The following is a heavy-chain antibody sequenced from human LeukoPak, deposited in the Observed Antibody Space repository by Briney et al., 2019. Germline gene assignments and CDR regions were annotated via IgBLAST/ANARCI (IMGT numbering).Heavy chain of an antibody. CDR2: INPNSGGT. J-gene: IGHJ6*03. V-gene: IGHV1-2*02. CDR1: GYTFTGYY. CDR3: AKGDIVVVPAAMVSYYYYMDV. Sequence: ASVKVSCKASGYTFTGYYMHWVRQAPGQGLEWMGWINPNSGGTNYAQKFQGRVTMTRDTSISTAYMELSRLRSDDTAVYYCAKGDIVVVPAAMVSYYYYMDVWGKGTTVTVSS. D-gene: IGHD2-2*01.